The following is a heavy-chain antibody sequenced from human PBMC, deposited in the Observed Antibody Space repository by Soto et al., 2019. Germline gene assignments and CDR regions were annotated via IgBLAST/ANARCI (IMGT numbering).Heavy chain of an antibody. CDR3: ARERGYSYVYYFDY. CDR1: GGTFSSYA. Sequence: SVNVSCKASGGTFSSYAISWVRQAPGQGPEWMGGIIPIFGTANYAQKFQGRVTITADESTSTAYMELSSLRSEDTAVYYCARERGYSYVYYFDYWGQGTLVTAPQ. CDR2: IIPIFGTA. J-gene: IGHJ4*02. V-gene: IGHV1-69*13. D-gene: IGHD5-18*01.